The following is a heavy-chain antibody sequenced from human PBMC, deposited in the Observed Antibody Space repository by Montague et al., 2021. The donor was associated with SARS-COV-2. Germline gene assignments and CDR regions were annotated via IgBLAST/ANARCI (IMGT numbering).Heavy chain of an antibody. CDR2: IYYSGST. V-gene: IGHV4-59*01. Sequence: SETLSLTCTVSGGSISSYYWSWIRQPPGKGLEWIGYIYYSGSTNYNPSLKSRVTISVDTSKNQFSLKLSSVTAADTAMYYCARGGDMNWFDPWGQGTLVTVSS. D-gene: IGHD2-21*01. CDR3: ARGGDMNWFDP. CDR1: GGSISSYY. J-gene: IGHJ5*02.